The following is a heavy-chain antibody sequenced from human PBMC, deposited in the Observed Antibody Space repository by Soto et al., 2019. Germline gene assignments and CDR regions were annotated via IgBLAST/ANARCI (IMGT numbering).Heavy chain of an antibody. Sequence: ASVKVSCKASGYTFTSYALHWVRQAPGQRLEWMGWINAGNGNTKYSQKFQGRVTITRDTSASTAYMELSSLRSEDTAVYYCARDPSYYGMDVWGQGTTVTVSS. V-gene: IGHV1-3*01. J-gene: IGHJ6*02. CDR1: GYTFTSYA. CDR2: INAGNGNT. CDR3: ARDPSYYGMDV.